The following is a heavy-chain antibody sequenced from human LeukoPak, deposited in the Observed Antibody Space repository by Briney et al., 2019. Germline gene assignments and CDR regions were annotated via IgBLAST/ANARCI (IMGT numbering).Heavy chain of an antibody. CDR3: AKDLFRFGELLPFDY. CDR1: GFTFSSYG. D-gene: IGHD3-10*01. V-gene: IGHV3-30*02. CDR2: IRYDGSNK. Sequence: GGSLRLSCAASGFTFSSYGMHWVRQAPGKGLEWVAFIRYDGSNKYYADSVKGRFTISRDNSKNTLYLQMNSLRAEDTAVYYCAKDLFRFGELLPFDYWGQGTLVTVSS. J-gene: IGHJ4*02.